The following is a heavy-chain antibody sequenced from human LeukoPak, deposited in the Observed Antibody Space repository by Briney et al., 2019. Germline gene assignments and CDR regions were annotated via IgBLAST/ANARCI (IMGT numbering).Heavy chain of an antibody. CDR2: INHSGST. J-gene: IGHJ6*02. V-gene: IGHV4-34*01. D-gene: IGHD3-10*01. Sequence: SETLSLTCAVYGGSFSGYYWSWIRQPPGKGLEWIREINHSGSTNYNPSLKSRVTISVDTSKNQFSLKLSSVTAADTAVYYCARARITMVRGVIGYYYYGMDVWGQGTTVTVSS. CDR3: ARARITMVRGVIGYYYYGMDV. CDR1: GGSFSGYY.